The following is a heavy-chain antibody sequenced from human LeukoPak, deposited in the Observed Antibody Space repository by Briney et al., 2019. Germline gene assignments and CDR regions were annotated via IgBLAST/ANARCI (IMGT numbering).Heavy chain of an antibody. Sequence: GGSLRLSCAASGFTVSSNYMSWVRQAPGKGLEWVSVIYSGGSTYYADSVKGRFTISRDNSKNTLYLQMNSLRAEDTAVYYCARDGSDYDSSGYYEDYWGQGTLVTVSS. D-gene: IGHD3-22*01. J-gene: IGHJ4*02. CDR3: ARDGSDYDSSGYYEDY. V-gene: IGHV3-53*01. CDR2: IYSGGST. CDR1: GFTVSSNY.